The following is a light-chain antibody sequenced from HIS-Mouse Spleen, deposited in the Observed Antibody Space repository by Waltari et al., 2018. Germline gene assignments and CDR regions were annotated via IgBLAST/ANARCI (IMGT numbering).Light chain of an antibody. CDR2: QDS. CDR3: QAWDSSTVV. J-gene: IGLJ2*01. V-gene: IGLV3-1*01. CDR1: NWGDKY. Sequence: SYELTQPPSVSVSPGQPARITCSGDNWGDKYSCWYQQKPGQSPVLVIYQDSKRPSGIPERFSGSNSGNTATLTISGTQAMDEADYYCQAWDSSTVVFGGGTKLTVL.